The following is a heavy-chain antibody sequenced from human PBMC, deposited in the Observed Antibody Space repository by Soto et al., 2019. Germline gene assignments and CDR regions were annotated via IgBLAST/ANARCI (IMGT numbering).Heavy chain of an antibody. CDR3: ARGDPITMIVVVWYAFDI. V-gene: IGHV1-2*04. CDR1: GYTFTGYY. D-gene: IGHD3-22*01. Sequence: GASVKVSCKASGYTFTGYYMHWVRQAPGQGLEWMGWINPNSGGTNYAQKFQGWVTMTRDTSISTAYMELSRLRSDDTAVYYCARGDPITMIVVVWYAFDIWGQGTMVTVSS. J-gene: IGHJ3*02. CDR2: INPNSGGT.